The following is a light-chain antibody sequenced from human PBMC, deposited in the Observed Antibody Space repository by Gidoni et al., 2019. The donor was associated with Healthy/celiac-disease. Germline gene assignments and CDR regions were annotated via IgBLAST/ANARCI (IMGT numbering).Light chain of an antibody. V-gene: IGKV3-20*01. J-gene: IGKJ1*01. Sequence: EIVLTQSPGTLSLSPGERATLSCRASQSVSSSYLAWYPQKPGQAPRLLIYGASSRATGIPDRFSGSGSGTDFTLTISGLEPEDFAVYYCQQYGSSPWPFGQGTKVEIK. CDR2: GAS. CDR3: QQYGSSPWP. CDR1: QSVSSSY.